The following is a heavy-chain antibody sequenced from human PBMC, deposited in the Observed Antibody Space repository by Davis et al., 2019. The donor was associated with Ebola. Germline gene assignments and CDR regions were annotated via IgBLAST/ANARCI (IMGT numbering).Heavy chain of an antibody. CDR1: GFTFSSYS. CDR2: ISVRTDET. CDR3: VRSQGYFSWFDP. D-gene: IGHD3-22*01. Sequence: PGGSLRLSCVASGFTFSSYSFNWVRQTPGKGLEWVSQISVRTDETHYADSVKGRFTISKDYSKNTVYLQMNSLRVEDTAVYYCVRSQGYFSWFDPWGQGTLVTVSS. J-gene: IGHJ5*02. V-gene: IGHV3-23*01.